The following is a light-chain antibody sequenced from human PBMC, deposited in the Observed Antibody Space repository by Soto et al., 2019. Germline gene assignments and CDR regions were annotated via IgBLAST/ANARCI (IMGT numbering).Light chain of an antibody. J-gene: IGKJ5*01. CDR3: QQSHSSPYT. V-gene: IGKV1-39*01. Sequence: DIQMTQSPSSLSASVGDRVTITCRASRSMNIYLNWYQQKPGKAPKLLIYAASNLQSGVPSRFSGDGVGTHFTLTISSLQPEDFATYHCQQSHSSPYTFGQGTRLEIK. CDR1: RSMNIY. CDR2: AAS.